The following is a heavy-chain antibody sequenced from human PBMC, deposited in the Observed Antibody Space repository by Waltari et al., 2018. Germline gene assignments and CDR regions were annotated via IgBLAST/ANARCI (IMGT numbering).Heavy chain of an antibody. J-gene: IGHJ4*01. V-gene: IGHV3-30*02. CDR2: LRYGGSDE. Sequence: QVQLVESGGGVVQPGGSLKLSCATSGFTFSNYGMHWVRQAPGKGLEWVAFLRYGGSDEDFADSVEGRFIISRDNSNNTLYLQMHSLRAEDTAVYYCARDSVPNSSGWFTFDYWGHGTLVTVSS. CDR1: GFTFSNYG. D-gene: IGHD6-19*01. CDR3: ARDSVPNSSGWFTFDY.